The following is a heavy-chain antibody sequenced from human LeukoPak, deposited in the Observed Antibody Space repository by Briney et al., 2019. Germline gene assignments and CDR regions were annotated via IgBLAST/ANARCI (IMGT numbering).Heavy chain of an antibody. CDR1: GFTFSSYW. CDR3: ARALGWLPENY. V-gene: IGHV3-7*01. J-gene: IGHJ4*02. CDR2: IKQDGSEK. Sequence: GGSLRLSCAASGFTFSSYWMSWVRQAPGKGLKWVANIKQDGSEKDYVDSVKGRFTISRDNAKNSLYLQMNSLRAEDTAVYYCARALGWLPENYWGQGTLVTVSS. D-gene: IGHD5-24*01.